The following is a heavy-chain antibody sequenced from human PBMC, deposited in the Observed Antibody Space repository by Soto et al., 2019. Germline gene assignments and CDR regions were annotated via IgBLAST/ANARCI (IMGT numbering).Heavy chain of an antibody. D-gene: IGHD5-18*01. CDR2: ISYDGSNK. V-gene: IGHV3-30*03. CDR3: AAMWDGYSYGDGVYYFDY. Sequence: QVQLVESGGGVVQPGRSLRLSCAASGFTFSSYGMHWVRQAPGKGLEWVAVISYDGSNKYYADSVKGRFTISRDNSKNTLYLQMNSLRAEDTAVYYCAAMWDGYSYGDGVYYFDYWGQGTLVTVSS. J-gene: IGHJ4*02. CDR1: GFTFSSYG.